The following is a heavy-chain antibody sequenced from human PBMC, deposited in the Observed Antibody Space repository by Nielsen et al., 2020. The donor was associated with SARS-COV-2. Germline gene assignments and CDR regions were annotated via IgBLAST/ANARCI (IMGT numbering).Heavy chain of an antibody. J-gene: IGHJ6*03. Sequence: SETLSLTCTVSGGSISSYYWSWIRQPPGKGLEWIGYIYYSGSTNYNPSLKSRVTISVDTSKNQFSLKLSSVTAADTAVYYCARGIQLLSLPGQSDYYYYYYMDVWGKGTTVTVSS. V-gene: IGHV4-59*01. CDR1: GGSISSYY. D-gene: IGHD2-2*01. CDR3: ARGIQLLSLPGQSDYYYYYYMDV. CDR2: IYYSGST.